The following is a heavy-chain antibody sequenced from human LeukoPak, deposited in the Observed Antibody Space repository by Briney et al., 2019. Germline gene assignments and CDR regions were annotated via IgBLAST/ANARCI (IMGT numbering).Heavy chain of an antibody. CDR2: ISTSGST. D-gene: IGHD6-19*01. J-gene: IGHJ2*01. CDR1: GGSISIYY. Sequence: SETLSLTCTVSGGSISIYYCIWIRQPPGKALEGIGYISTSGSTDYRPPLKSRVTISVDRSKNQCSLNLSSVPAADTAVYYCARNDEGSGWYRSYIDLWGRGTLVIVSS. CDR3: ARNDEGSGWYRSYIDL. V-gene: IGHV4-4*09.